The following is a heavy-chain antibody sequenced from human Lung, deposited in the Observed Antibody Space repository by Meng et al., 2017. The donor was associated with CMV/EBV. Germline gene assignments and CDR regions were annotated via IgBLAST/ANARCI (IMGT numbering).Heavy chain of an antibody. CDR2: ISPYNGDT. CDR3: ARAIVKNGKMQFDY. CDR1: GYTFIDYH. V-gene: IGHV1-2*04. J-gene: IGHJ4*02. D-gene: IGHD1-1*01. Sequence: QVQLAQSGAEVKEPGASVKLSCKTSGYTFIDYHIHWVRQAPGQGLEWMGWISPYNGDTIYARDFQGWVTMTRDTSNRTLYMEVSRLRFDDTAVYYCARAIVKNGKMQFDYWGQGTLVTVSS.